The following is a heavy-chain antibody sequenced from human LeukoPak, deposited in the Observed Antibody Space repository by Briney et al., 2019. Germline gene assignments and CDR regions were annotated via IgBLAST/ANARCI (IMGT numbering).Heavy chain of an antibody. Sequence: PSETLSLTCAVAGASISVSEYFWGWIRQPPGKGLEWIGSIYHTGHTYYNPSLKSRVAISRDTSRNNFFLKLSSVTAADTAVYYCARLGYYDTSTGSRPSDSWGQGTLVTVSS. CDR2: IYHTGHT. CDR1: GASISVSEYF. V-gene: IGHV4-39*02. CDR3: ARLGYYDTSTGSRPSDS. D-gene: IGHD3-9*01. J-gene: IGHJ4*02.